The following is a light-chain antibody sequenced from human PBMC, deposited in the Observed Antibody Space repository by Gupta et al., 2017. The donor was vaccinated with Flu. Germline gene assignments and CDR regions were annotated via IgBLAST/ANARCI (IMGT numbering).Light chain of an antibody. J-gene: IGKJ2*01. CDR2: KVS. Sequence: DVGMTQSPLSLPVTLGQPASISCRSSQSLVYIDGNTYLNWFHQRPGQSPRRLIYKVSNRDSGVPDRFSASGSGTDFTLKISRVEAEDVGVYYCMQGTHWLYTFGQGTKLEIK. V-gene: IGKV2-30*01. CDR1: QSLVYIDGNTY. CDR3: MQGTHWLYT.